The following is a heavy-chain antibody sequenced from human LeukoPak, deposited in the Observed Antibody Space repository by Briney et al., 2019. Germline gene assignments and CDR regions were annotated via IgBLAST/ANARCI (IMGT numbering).Heavy chain of an antibody. CDR1: GGSISSYY. D-gene: IGHD3-3*01. CDR2: IYTSGSA. J-gene: IGHJ6*03. V-gene: IGHV4-4*07. Sequence: SAPLPLTCTVSGGSISSYYWSGIRPPAGKGLEGIRRIYTSGSANYNPSLKSRVTMSVDTTKNQFSLKLSSVTAAGTAVYYCARGVFWSGYYRNNYYYMDGWGKGTTVTVSS. CDR3: ARGVFWSGYYRNNYYYMDG.